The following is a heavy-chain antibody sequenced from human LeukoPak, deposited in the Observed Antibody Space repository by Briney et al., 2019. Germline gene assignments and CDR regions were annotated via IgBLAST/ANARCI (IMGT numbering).Heavy chain of an antibody. CDR3: VVRYGY. J-gene: IGHJ4*02. Sequence: GGTLRLSCSASGFTFTTYGMNWVRQAPGKGLEWVSGIGGSGTRTYYADSVKGRFTISRDNSKNTLYLQMSSLRAEDTAVYYGVVRYGYWGQGTLVTVSS. V-gene: IGHV3-23*01. CDR2: IGGSGTRT. CDR1: GFTFTTYG. D-gene: IGHD2-15*01.